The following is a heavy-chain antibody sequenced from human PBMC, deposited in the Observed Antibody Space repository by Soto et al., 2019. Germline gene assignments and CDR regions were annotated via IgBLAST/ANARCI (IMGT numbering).Heavy chain of an antibody. CDR2: IIPIFGTA. CDR3: AREEGGYSGYDGGDWFDP. V-gene: IGHV1-69*06. D-gene: IGHD5-12*01. Sequence: GASVQVSCKVSGYTLTELSMHWVRQAPGKGLEWMGGIIPIFGTANYAQKFQGRVTITADKSTSTAYLELSSLRSEDTAVYYCAREEGGYSGYDGGDWFDPWCQGTLVTVSS. CDR1: GYTLTELS. J-gene: IGHJ5*02.